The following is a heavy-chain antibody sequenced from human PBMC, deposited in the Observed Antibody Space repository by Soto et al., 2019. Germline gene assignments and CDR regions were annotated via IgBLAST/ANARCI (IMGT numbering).Heavy chain of an antibody. CDR3: AKYCSGASCGFDS. CDR1: GYTFGKYG. J-gene: IGHJ4*02. D-gene: IGHD2-15*01. CDR2: ISVYHGNT. V-gene: IGHV1-18*01. Sequence: QVQLVQSGTEVKKPGASVKVSCKASGYTFGKYGISWVRQAPGQGLEWVGWISVYHGNTVHAQKFRGRGNMTTDTSTSTAYMELGSLKSDDTAIYYCAKYCSGASCGFDSCGQGALVSVS.